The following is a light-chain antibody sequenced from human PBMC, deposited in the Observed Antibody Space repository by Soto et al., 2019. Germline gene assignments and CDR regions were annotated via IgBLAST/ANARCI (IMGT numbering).Light chain of an antibody. CDR1: QTLRRTY. J-gene: IGKJ5*01. CDR2: DVS. Sequence: EIVLMQSPGTLSLSPGERATLSCRASQTLRRTYIAWYQQKPGQPPRLLIYDVSNRATGIPARFSGSGSGTDFTLTISSLEPEDFAIYYCQQRNYWQVTFGQGTRLEIK. CDR3: QQRNYWQVT. V-gene: IGKV3-11*01.